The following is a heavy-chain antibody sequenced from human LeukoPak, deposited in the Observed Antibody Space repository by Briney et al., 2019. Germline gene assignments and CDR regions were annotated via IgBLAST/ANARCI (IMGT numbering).Heavy chain of an antibody. J-gene: IGHJ4*02. V-gene: IGHV1-8*01. CDR1: GYTFTSYD. CDR2: MDPNSGNT. CDR3: ARDERNYDFWSWSLDY. Sequence: ASVKVSCKASGYTFTSYDINWVRQATGQGLEWMGWMDPNSGNTGYAQKFQGRVTMTRNTSISTAYMELSSLRSEDTAVYYCARDERNYDFWSWSLDYWGQGTLVTVSS. D-gene: IGHD3-3*01.